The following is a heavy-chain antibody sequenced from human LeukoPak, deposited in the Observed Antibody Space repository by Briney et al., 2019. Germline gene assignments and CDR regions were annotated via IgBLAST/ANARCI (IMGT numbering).Heavy chain of an antibody. CDR3: AKGAGFDYVWKKSRYCDY. Sequence: ASVKVSCKASGYTFTSFDFNWVRQATGQGLEYMGWINVNEVHADYAQNFQGRISMFTDTSTNTAYMELAGLKSNDTAVYYCAKGAGFDYVWKKSRYCDYWGQGTLVTVSS. CDR1: GYTFTSFD. CDR2: INVNEVHA. V-gene: IGHV1-18*01. D-gene: IGHD3-16*01. J-gene: IGHJ4*02.